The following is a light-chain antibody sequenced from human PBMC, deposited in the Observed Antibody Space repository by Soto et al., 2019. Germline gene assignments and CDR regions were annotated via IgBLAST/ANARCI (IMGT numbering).Light chain of an antibody. J-gene: IGLJ1*01. Sequence: QSALTQPASVSGSPGQSITISCTGTSSDVGSYNLVSWYQQHPGKAPKLIIYEGSKRPSGISNRFSGSKSGNTASLTISGLQAEDEAEYYCCSYADSSRIYVFGSGTKVTVL. CDR1: SSDVGSYNL. CDR2: EGS. CDR3: CSYADSSRIYV. V-gene: IGLV2-23*01.